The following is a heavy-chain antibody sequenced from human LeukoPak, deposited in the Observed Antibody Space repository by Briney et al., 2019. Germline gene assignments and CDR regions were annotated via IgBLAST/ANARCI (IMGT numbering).Heavy chain of an antibody. CDR3: ARAYGIPHYYYYYMDV. V-gene: IGHV3-48*03. J-gene: IGHJ6*03. CDR2: ISSSGSTI. D-gene: IGHD2-21*01. CDR1: GFTFSSYE. Sequence: PGGSLRLSCAASGFTFSSYEMNWVRQAPGKGLEWVSYISSSGSTIYYADSVKGRFTISRDNAKNSLYLQMNSLRAEDTAVYYCARAYGIPHYYYYYMDVWGKGTTVTVSS.